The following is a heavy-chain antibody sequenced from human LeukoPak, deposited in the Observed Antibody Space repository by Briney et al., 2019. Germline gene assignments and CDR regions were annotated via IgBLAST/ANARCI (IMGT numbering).Heavy chain of an antibody. J-gene: IGHJ1*01. D-gene: IGHD4-17*01. CDR2: IYYSGST. Sequence: SETLSLTCTVSGGSISSYYWSWIRQPPGKGLEWIGYIYYSGSTNYNPSLKSRATISVDTSKNQFSLKLSSVTAADTAVYYCARGRHGDYVGYFQHWGQGTLVTVSS. CDR1: GGSISSYY. CDR3: ARGRHGDYVGYFQH. V-gene: IGHV4-59*08.